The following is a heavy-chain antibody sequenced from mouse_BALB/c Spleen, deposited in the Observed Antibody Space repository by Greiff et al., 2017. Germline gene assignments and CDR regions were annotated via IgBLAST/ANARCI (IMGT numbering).Heavy chain of an antibody. Sequence: EVQLVESGPGLVKPSQSLSLTCSVTGYSITSGYFWYWIRQFPGNKLEWMGYISYDGSNNYNPSLKNRISITSDTSKNQFFLKLNSVTTEDTATYYCAKYYEYDLPYYVDDWGQGTTLTVAS. CDR3: AKYYEYDLPYYVDD. V-gene: IGHV3-6*02. CDR1: GYSITSGYF. CDR2: ISYDGSN. D-gene: IGHD2-4*01. J-gene: IGHJ2*01.